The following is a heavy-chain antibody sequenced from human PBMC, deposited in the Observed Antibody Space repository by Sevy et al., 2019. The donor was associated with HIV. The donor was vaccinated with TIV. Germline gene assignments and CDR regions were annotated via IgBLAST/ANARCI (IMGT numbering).Heavy chain of an antibody. CDR2: IYHRGYT. V-gene: IGHV4-4*02. Sequence: SETLSLTCAVSGGSIRSVYWWHWVRQPPGKGLEWIGEIYHRGYTNYNPSLKSRVTISEDNFKNQFSLNLYSVTAADTAVYYCARGGETPRGFDPWGQGSLVTVSS. CDR3: ARGGETPRGFDP. D-gene: IGHD3-16*01. J-gene: IGHJ5*02. CDR1: GGSIRSVYW.